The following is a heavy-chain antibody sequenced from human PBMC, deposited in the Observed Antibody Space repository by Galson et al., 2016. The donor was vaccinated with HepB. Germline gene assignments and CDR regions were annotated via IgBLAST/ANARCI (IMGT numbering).Heavy chain of an antibody. Sequence: SLRLSCAASGFTFSDYYMSWVRRAPGKGLEWVSGISQSAGTTYYADSVKGRLTIPRDNSKNMLYLEMNRLTAEDTAVYYCAKTSGRGLILVMTPLYYFDSWGQGTLVAVSS. D-gene: IGHD3-22*01. V-gene: IGHV3-23*01. CDR3: AKTSGRGLILVMTPLYYFDS. CDR1: GFTFSDYY. J-gene: IGHJ4*02. CDR2: ISQSAGTT.